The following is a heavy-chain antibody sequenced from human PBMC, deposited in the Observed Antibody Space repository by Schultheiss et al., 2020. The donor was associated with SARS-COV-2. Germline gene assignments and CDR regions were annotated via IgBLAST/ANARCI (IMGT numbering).Heavy chain of an antibody. CDR2: ISYDGSKK. CDR1: GFTFSSYG. D-gene: IGHD6-25*01. V-gene: IGHV3-30*19. Sequence: GGSLRLSCATSGFTFSSYGMHWVRQAPGKGLEWVAVISYDGSKKYYADSVKGRFTISRDNSKNTLYLQMNNLRAEDTAVYYCARDSVLNAAFDYWGQGTLVTVSS. J-gene: IGHJ4*02. CDR3: ARDSVLNAAFDY.